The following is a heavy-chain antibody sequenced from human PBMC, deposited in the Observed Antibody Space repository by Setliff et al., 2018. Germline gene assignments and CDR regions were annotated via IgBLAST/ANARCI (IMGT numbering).Heavy chain of an antibody. Sequence: PGESLTLSCQGSGYNFNTAWIGWVRQKPGKGLEWMGVIYPDDSDSRYSPSFEGHVTLSVDKSIGTASLQWASLKISDSAIYYCARRDFGSDYPLRIWGQGTLVTVSS. CDR2: IYPDDSDS. J-gene: IGHJ4*02. CDR1: GYNFNTAW. V-gene: IGHV5-51*01. D-gene: IGHD4-17*01. CDR3: ARRDFGSDYPLRI.